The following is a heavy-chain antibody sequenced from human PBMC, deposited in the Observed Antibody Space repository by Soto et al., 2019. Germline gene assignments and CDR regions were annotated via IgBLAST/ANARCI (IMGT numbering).Heavy chain of an antibody. CDR2: INAGNGNT. CDR3: AIAPRTGEIDY. D-gene: IGHD3-16*01. J-gene: IGHJ4*02. V-gene: IGHV1-3*01. CDR1: GYTFTSCA. Sequence: GASVKVSCKASGYTFTSCAMHWVRQAPGQRLEWMGWINAGNGNTKYSQKFQGRVTITRDTSASTAYMELSSLRSEDTAVYYCAIAPRTGEIDYWGQGTLVTVSS.